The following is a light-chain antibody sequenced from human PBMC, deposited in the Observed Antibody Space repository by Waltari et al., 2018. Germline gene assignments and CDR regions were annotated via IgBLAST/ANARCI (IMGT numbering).Light chain of an antibody. J-gene: IGKJ2*01. V-gene: IGKV3-15*01. CDR1: QSISTN. CDR3: QQYDKWLRYS. CDR2: GAS. Sequence: IVMTQSPATLSVSPGERATLSCRASQSISTNLAWFQKKPGQAPRLLIYGASTRATGVPARFSGSWSGTYFTLVISSLQSEDFAVYYCQQYDKWLRYSFGQGTKLEIK.